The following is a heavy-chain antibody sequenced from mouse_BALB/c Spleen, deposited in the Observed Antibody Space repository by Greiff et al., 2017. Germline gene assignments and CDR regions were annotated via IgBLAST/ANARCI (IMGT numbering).Heavy chain of an antibody. Sequence: QVQLKQSGAELAKPGASVKMSCKASGYTFTSYWMHWVKQRPGQGLEWIGYINPSTGYTEYNQKFKDKATLTADKSSSTAYMQLSSLTSEDSAVYYCAREGLGPFAYWGQGTLVTVSA. V-gene: IGHV1-7*01. J-gene: IGHJ3*01. CDR1: GYTFTSYW. D-gene: IGHD4-1*01. CDR2: INPSTGYT. CDR3: AREGLGPFAY.